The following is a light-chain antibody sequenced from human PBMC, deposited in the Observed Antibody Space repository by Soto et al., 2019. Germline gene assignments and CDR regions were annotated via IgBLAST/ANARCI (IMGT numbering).Light chain of an antibody. Sequence: IQMTQSPSSLSASVGDRVTITCRASQGIRNDLGWFQQKLGKAPKLLMYAASSPQSGVPSRFSGSGSGTDFTHTISSLQPEDVATYYCLQHYFYPYTFGQGTKLEIK. V-gene: IGKV1-6*01. J-gene: IGKJ2*01. CDR3: LQHYFYPYT. CDR1: QGIRND. CDR2: AAS.